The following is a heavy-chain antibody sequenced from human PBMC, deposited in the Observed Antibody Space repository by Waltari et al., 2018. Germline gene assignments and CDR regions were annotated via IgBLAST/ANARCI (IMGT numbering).Heavy chain of an antibody. J-gene: IGHJ1*01. Sequence: QVQLQESGPGLVKPSETLSLTCTVSGGSISTYYWSWIRQPPGKGLEWIGYIHYSGSTNYNPSLESRVTISVDTSKNQFSLKLTSVSAADTAVYYCARGPLEGALQHWGQGTLVTVSS. D-gene: IGHD1-26*01. CDR3: ARGPLEGALQH. CDR2: IHYSGST. CDR1: GGSISTYY. V-gene: IGHV4-59*01.